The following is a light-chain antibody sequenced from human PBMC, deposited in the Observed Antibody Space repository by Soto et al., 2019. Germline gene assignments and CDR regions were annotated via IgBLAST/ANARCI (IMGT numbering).Light chain of an antibody. V-gene: IGKV1-5*01. Sequence: DIQITQSPSTLSAAIPYTVTITFRAIQNINNLIAWYQQKPGKAPKFLIYDASTLESGVPSRFSGSGFGTEFSLTISSLQPDDFGSYYCQHMRKFGQGTKVDIK. J-gene: IGKJ1*01. CDR2: DAS. CDR1: QNINNL. CDR3: QHMRK.